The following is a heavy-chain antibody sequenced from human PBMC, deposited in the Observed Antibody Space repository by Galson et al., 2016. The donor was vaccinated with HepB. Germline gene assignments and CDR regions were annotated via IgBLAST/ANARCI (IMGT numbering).Heavy chain of an antibody. D-gene: IGHD6-13*01. CDR2: ITSRGTAI. Sequence: SLRLSCAASGFTLSSYSMNWVRQTPGKGLEWVSYITSRGTAIYYADSVKGRFTISRDNARNSLYLQMSSLRAEDTAVYYCAREGTGSSSFIYYYYGMDVWGQGTTVTVSS. V-gene: IGHV3-48*04. J-gene: IGHJ6*02. CDR1: GFTLSSYS. CDR3: AREGTGSSSFIYYYYGMDV.